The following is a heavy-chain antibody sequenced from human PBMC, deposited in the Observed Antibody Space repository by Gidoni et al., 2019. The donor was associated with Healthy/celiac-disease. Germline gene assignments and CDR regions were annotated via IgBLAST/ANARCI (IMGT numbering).Heavy chain of an antibody. V-gene: IGHV4-34*01. D-gene: IGHD2-2*01. CDR2: INHSGST. CDR1: SFSGYY. Sequence: SFSGYYWSWIRQPPGKGLEWIGEINHSGSTNYNPSLKSRVTISVDTSKNQFSLKLSSVTAADTAVYYCARGYHGYYYYYGMDVWGQGTTVTVSS. CDR3: ARGYHGYYYYYGMDV. J-gene: IGHJ6*02.